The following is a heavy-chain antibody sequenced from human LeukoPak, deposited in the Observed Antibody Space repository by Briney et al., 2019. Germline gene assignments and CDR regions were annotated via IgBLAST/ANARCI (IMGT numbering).Heavy chain of an antibody. CDR3: ARDLMVRGPMDV. D-gene: IGHD3-10*01. Sequence: ASVKVTCKASGYTFTGYYIHWVRQAPGRGLEWMGWIKPSSGGTNYAQNFQGRVTMTRDTSINTAYMELSRLRSDDTAVYYCARDLMVRGPMDVWGRGTTVTVSS. V-gene: IGHV1-2*02. CDR2: IKPSSGGT. CDR1: GYTFTGYY. J-gene: IGHJ6*03.